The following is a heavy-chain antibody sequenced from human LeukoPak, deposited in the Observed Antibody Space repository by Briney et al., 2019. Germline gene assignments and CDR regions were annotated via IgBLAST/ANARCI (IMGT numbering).Heavy chain of an antibody. J-gene: IGHJ3*02. Sequence: GGSLRLSCAASGFTFSSYAMSWVRQAPGKGLEWVSAISGSGGSTYYADSVKGRFTISRDDSKNTLYLQMNSLRAEDAAVYYCAKDHTPTYDSSGYYYSHDAFDIWGQGTMVTVSS. CDR2: ISGSGGST. CDR3: AKDHTPTYDSSGYYYSHDAFDI. CDR1: GFTFSSYA. D-gene: IGHD3-22*01. V-gene: IGHV3-23*01.